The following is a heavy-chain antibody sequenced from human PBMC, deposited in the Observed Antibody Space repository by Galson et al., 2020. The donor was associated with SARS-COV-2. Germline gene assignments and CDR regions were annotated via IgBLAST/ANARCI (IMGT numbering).Heavy chain of an antibody. CDR3: TTIGSLGLLWFGELLGFDY. D-gene: IGHD3-10*01. Sequence: GGSLRLSCAASGFTFINAWMSWVRQAPGKGLEWVGRIKSKTDGGTTDYAAPVKGRFTISRDDSKNTLYLQMNSLKTEDTAVYYCTTIGSLGLLWFGELLGFDYWGQGTLVTVSS. J-gene: IGHJ4*02. CDR2: IKSKTDGGTT. CDR1: GFTFINAW. V-gene: IGHV3-15*01.